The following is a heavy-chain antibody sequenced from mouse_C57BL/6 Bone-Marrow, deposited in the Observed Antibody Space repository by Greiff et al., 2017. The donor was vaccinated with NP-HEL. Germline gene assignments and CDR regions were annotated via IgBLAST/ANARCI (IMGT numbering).Heavy chain of an antibody. CDR3: TTPTTVVATRAWFAY. CDR2: IDPEDGDT. V-gene: IGHV14-1*01. CDR1: GFNIKDYY. D-gene: IGHD1-1*01. J-gene: IGHJ3*01. Sequence: VQLQQSGAELVRPGASVKLSCTASGFNIKDYYMHWVKQRPEQGLEWIGRIDPEDGDTEYAPKFQGKATMTADTSSNTAYLQLSSLTSEYTAVYYCTTPTTVVATRAWFAYWGQGTLVTVSA.